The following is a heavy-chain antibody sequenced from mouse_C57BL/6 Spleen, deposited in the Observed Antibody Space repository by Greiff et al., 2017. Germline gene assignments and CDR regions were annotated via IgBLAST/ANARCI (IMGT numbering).Heavy chain of an antibody. CDR3: ARLTYGSNWYFDV. J-gene: IGHJ1*03. CDR2: INPNNGGT. CDR1: GYTFTDYN. D-gene: IGHD1-1*01. Sequence: VQLQQSGPELVKPGASVKMSCKASGYTFTDYNMHWVKQSHGKSLEWIGYINPNNGGTSYNQKFKGKATLTVNKSSSTAYMELRSLTSEDSAVYYCARLTYGSNWYFDVWGTGTTVTVSS. V-gene: IGHV1-22*01.